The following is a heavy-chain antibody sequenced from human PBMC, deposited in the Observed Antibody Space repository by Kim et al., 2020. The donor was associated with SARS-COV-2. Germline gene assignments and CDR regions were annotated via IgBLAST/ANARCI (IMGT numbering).Heavy chain of an antibody. Sequence: ASVKVSCKASGYTFTSYAMHWVRQAPGQRLEWMGWINAGNGNTKYSQKFQGRVTITRDTSASTAYMELSSLRSEDTAVYYCARGDIVATIPNYWGQGTLVTVSS. J-gene: IGHJ4*02. CDR3: ARGDIVATIPNY. CDR2: INAGNGNT. CDR1: GYTFTSYA. D-gene: IGHD5-12*01. V-gene: IGHV1-3*01.